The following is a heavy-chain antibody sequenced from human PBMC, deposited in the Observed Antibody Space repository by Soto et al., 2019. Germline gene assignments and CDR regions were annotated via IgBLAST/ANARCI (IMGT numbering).Heavy chain of an antibody. CDR2: IWYDGSNG. CDR1: GITFSRYG. V-gene: IGHV3-33*01. CDR3: ARGGGVAGTTEVDY. Sequence: QVQLVESGGGVVQPGRSLRLSCVASGITFSRYGMHWVRQPPGKGLAWVAVIWYDGSNGYYADSVKGRFTISRDNSKNTLDLQMNSLRAEDTAVYYCARGGGVAGTTEVDYWGQGTVVTVSS. J-gene: IGHJ4*02. D-gene: IGHD4-17*01.